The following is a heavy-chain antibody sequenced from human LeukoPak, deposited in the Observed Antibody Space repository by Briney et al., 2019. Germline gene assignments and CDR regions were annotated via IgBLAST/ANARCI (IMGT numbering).Heavy chain of an antibody. CDR3: VKAVVGGTLDY. CDR2: INSNGDGT. V-gene: IGHV3-64D*06. CDR1: GFTFSRYA. Sequence: PGGSLRPSCSASGFTFSRYAMHWVRQAPGKGLEYISAINSNGDGTYNADSMKGRFTISRDNSKNTLYLQMSSLRAEDTAVYYCVKAVVGGTLDYWGQGTLVTVSS. J-gene: IGHJ4*02. D-gene: IGHD1-26*01.